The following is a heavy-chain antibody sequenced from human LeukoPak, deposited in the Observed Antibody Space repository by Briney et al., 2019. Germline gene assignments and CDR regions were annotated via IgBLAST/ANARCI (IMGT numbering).Heavy chain of an antibody. CDR1: GFTFSSYE. Sequence: GGSLGLSCAASGFTFSSYEMNWVRQAPGKGLEWVSYISSSGSTIYYADSVKGRFTISRDNAKNSLYLQMNSLRAEDTAVYYCARDSGVYYYYGMDVWGKGTTVTVSS. CDR3: ARDSGVYYYYGMDV. CDR2: ISSSGSTI. D-gene: IGHD3-16*01. V-gene: IGHV3-48*03. J-gene: IGHJ6*04.